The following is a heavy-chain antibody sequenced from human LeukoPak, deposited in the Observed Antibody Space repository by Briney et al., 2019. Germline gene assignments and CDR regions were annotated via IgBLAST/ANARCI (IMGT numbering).Heavy chain of an antibody. D-gene: IGHD6-6*01. V-gene: IGHV1-18*01. CDR2: ISAYNGDT. Sequence: ASVKVSCKASGYTFTTYGITWLRQAPGQGLEWMGWISAYNGDTNYAQKLQGRVTMTTDTSTSTAYMELRSLRSDDTAVYYCARDHPAARPNWFDPWGQGTLVTVSS. CDR3: ARDHPAARPNWFDP. J-gene: IGHJ5*02. CDR1: GYTFTTYG.